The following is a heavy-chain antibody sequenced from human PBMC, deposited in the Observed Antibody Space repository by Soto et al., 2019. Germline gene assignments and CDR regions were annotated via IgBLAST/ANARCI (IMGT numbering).Heavy chain of an antibody. Sequence: PVKGSRKGFGGTLSSYNINWVRQAPGQGLEWMGRIIPILGIANYAQKFQGRVTITADKSTSTAYMELSSLRSEDTAVYYCAIKAAPYFDYWGQGTLVTVSS. CDR1: GGTLSSYN. D-gene: IGHD2-15*01. CDR3: AIKAAPYFDY. V-gene: IGHV1-69*02. J-gene: IGHJ4*01. CDR2: IIPILGIA.